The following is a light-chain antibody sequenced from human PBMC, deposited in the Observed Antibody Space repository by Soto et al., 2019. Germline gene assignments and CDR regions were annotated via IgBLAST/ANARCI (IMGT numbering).Light chain of an antibody. CDR2: GAS. Sequence: EIVLTQSPGTLSLSPGERDTLSCRTSQSVSNSFLAWFQQKPGQAPRLLIYGASSRATGIPERFSGSGSGTDFTLTISRLEPEDFAVYYCQQYGNSLWTFGQGTKVDIK. V-gene: IGKV3-20*01. CDR1: QSVSNSF. CDR3: QQYGNSLWT. J-gene: IGKJ1*01.